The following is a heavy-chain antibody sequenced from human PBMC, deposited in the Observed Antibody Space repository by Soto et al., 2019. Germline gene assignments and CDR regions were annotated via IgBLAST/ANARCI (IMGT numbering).Heavy chain of an antibody. Sequence: SETLSLTCAVYGGSFSGYYWSWIRQPPGKGLEWIGEINHSGSTNYNPSLKSRVTISVDTSKNQFSLKLSSVTAADTAVYYCARIRQRQGYPSPNWFDPWGQGTLVTVSS. V-gene: IGHV4-34*01. J-gene: IGHJ5*02. CDR1: GGSFSGYY. D-gene: IGHD1-1*01. CDR3: ARIRQRQGYPSPNWFDP. CDR2: INHSGST.